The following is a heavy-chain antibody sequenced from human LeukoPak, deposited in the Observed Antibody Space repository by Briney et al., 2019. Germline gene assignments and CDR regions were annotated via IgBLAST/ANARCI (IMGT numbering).Heavy chain of an antibody. D-gene: IGHD6-13*01. CDR2: IYSAGST. CDR3: ARDLKGGVPYSSSWEGMDV. Sequence: GGSLRLSCAASGFTVSSNYMSWVRQAPGEGLEWVSVIYSAGSTFYTDSVKGRFTVSRDNSKNTVYLQMNSLRSEDTAVYYCARDLKGGVPYSSSWEGMDVWGQGTTVTVSS. CDR1: GFTVSSNY. V-gene: IGHV3-53*05. J-gene: IGHJ6*02.